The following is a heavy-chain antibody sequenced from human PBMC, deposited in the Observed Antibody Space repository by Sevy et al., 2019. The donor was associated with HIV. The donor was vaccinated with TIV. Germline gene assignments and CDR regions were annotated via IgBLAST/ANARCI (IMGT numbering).Heavy chain of an antibody. CDR3: ARNTVTRDTSDY. V-gene: IGHV4-39*01. CDR2: IYYSGST. CDR1: GGSISSSSYY. Sequence: SKTLSLTCTVSGGSISSSSYYWGWIRQPPGKGLEWIGSIYYSGSTYYNPSLKSRVTISVDTSKNQFSLKLSSVTAADTAVYYCARNTVTRDTSDYWGQGTLVTVSS. D-gene: IGHD4-17*01. J-gene: IGHJ4*02.